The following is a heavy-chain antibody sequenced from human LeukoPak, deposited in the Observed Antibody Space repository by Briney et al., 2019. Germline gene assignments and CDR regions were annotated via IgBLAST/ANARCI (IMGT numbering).Heavy chain of an antibody. CDR2: SSGSGGST. CDR1: AFTFSSYA. CDR3: ASHYTPPPVLDF. D-gene: IGHD1-14*01. Sequence: GGSLRLSCAASAFTFSSYAMSLVRQAPGKGLEWVSASSGSGGSTYYADSVKGRFTISRDNSKNTLYLQMNSLRAEDTAVYYCASHYTPPPVLDFWGQGTLVTVSS. J-gene: IGHJ4*02. V-gene: IGHV3-23*01.